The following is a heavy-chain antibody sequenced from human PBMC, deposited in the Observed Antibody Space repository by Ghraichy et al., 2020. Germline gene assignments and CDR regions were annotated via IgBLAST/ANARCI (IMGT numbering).Heavy chain of an antibody. J-gene: IGHJ4*02. V-gene: IGHV4-34*01. D-gene: IGHD2-21*01. CDR2: IKDRGST. Sequence: SQTLSLTCAVYGGSFSGYYWSWIRQPPGKGLEWFGEIKDRGSTNYNPSLKGRVTMSVDTSKSQFSLKLTSVTAADTAVYYCANTPWTSLWFWAQGTLVTVSS. CDR3: ANTPWTSLWF. CDR1: GGSFSGYY.